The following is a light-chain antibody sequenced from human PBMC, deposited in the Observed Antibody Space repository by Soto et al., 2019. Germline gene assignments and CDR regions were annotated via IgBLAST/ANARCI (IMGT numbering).Light chain of an antibody. CDR1: SSDVGGYNY. CDR3: SPYTSSGTWV. Sequence: QSALTQPASVSGSPGQSITIPCTGTSSDVGGYNYVSWYHHHPGKAPKLIIYEVSNRPSGVSNRFSGSKSGNTASLTISGLQAEDEADYHCSPYTSSGTWVFGGGTKLTVL. J-gene: IGLJ3*02. CDR2: EVS. V-gene: IGLV2-14*01.